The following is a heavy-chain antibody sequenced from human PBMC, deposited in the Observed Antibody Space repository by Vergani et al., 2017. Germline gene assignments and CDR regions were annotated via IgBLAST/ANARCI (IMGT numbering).Heavy chain of an antibody. D-gene: IGHD6-13*01. J-gene: IGHJ5*02. CDR3: AGDTHSWQRADR. Sequence: QVQLQESGPGLLNPSQTLSLTCTLSGDAISRDTYSWNWVRQPPGKPLEWIGSVYCSGTTYYNPSLGGRVTMSIDKSKNHFSLTLTSVTAADSAIYYCAGDTHSWQRADRWGQGLLVSVSS. CDR1: GDAISRDTYS. V-gene: IGHV4-30-4*07. CDR2: VYCSGTT.